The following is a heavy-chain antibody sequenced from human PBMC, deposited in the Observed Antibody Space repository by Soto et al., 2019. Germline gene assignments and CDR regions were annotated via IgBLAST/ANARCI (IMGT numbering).Heavy chain of an antibody. V-gene: IGHV4-39*01. J-gene: IGHJ4*02. CDR1: GGSISSSSYY. D-gene: IGHD3-9*01. CDR2: IYYSGTT. Sequence: SETLSLTCTVSGGSISSSSYYWGWIRQPPGKGLVWIGSIYYSGTTYYNPSLKSRVTISVDTSKNQFSLKLSSVTAADTAVYYCARHRGYYDILTGYYTELNFDYWGQGTLVTSPQ. CDR3: ARHRGYYDILTGYYTELNFDY.